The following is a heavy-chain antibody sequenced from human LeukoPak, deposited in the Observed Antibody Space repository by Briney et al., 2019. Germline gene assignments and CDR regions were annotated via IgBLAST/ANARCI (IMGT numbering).Heavy chain of an antibody. CDR3: ARGPSSKYSDY. CDR1: GGSISSYY. CDR2: VYDSGST. D-gene: IGHD2-2*01. Sequence: SETLSLTCTVSGGSISSYYWSWIRQPPGKGLEWIGYVYDSGSTNYNPSLKSRVTTSVDTSKNQFSLKLSSVTAADTAVYYCARGPSSKYSDYWGQGTLVTVSS. V-gene: IGHV4-59*01. J-gene: IGHJ4*02.